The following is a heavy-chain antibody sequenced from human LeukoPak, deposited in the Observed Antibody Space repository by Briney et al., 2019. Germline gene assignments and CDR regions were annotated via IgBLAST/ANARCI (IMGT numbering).Heavy chain of an antibody. CDR3: ARDRGAYCGGDCCLGFDY. CDR1: GFTFSNAW. Sequence: PGGSLRLSCAASGFTFSNAWMSWVRQAPGKGLEWVSSIAGSSGYISYADSVKGRFTISRDNAKKSLYLQMTSLTAEDTAVYYCARDRGAYCGGDCCLGFDYWGRGTLVTVSS. CDR2: IAGSSGYI. V-gene: IGHV3-21*01. J-gene: IGHJ4*01. D-gene: IGHD2-21*02.